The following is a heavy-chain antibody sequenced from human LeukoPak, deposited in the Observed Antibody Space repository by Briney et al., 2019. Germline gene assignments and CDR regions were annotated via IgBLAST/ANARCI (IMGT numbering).Heavy chain of an antibody. D-gene: IGHD2-2*01. V-gene: IGHV1-2*02. CDR1: GYTFTGYY. CDR2: INPNSGGT. CDR3: ARDVGEYCSSVSCYASDY. J-gene: IGHJ4*02. Sequence: ASVKVSCKASGYTFTGYYMHWVRQAPGQGLEWMGWINPNSGGTNYAQKFQGRVTMTRDTSISTGYMELSRLRSDATAVYYCARDVGEYCSSVSCYASDYWGQGTLVTVSS.